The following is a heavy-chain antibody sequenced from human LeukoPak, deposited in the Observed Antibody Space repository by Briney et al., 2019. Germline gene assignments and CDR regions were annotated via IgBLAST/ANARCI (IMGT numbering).Heavy chain of an antibody. CDR1: GFTFREYW. D-gene: IGHD3-10*01. J-gene: IGHJ6*02. CDR3: VRFGVAYGMDV. Sequence: GRSLRLSCAASGFTFREYWMGCVRQTPRRGLEWVALIKPDGTLTPYVDSVRHRFTISRENAQNSLSLQRKSLGVEDTAVYYCVRFGVAYGMDVWGQGTTVTVS. V-gene: IGHV3-7*01. CDR2: IKPDGTLT.